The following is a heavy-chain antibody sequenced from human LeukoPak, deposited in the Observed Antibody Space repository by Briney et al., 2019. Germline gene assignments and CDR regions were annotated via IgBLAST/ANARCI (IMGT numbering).Heavy chain of an antibody. CDR1: GGSISSSTYC. CDR2: INYRGST. V-gene: IGHV4-39*07. Sequence: SETLSLTCTVSGGSISSSTYCWGWIRQPPGKGLEWIGSINYRGSTYDNPSLKSRVTISVDTSKNQFSLKLSSVTAADTAVYYCARDLDYYGSTWFDPWGQGTLVTVSS. J-gene: IGHJ5*02. D-gene: IGHD3-22*01. CDR3: ARDLDYYGSTWFDP.